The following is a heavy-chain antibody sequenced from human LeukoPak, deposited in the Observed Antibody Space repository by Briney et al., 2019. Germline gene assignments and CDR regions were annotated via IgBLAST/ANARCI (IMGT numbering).Heavy chain of an antibody. J-gene: IGHJ3*02. D-gene: IGHD2-15*01. CDR2: VIHSGAT. V-gene: IGHV4-34*12. Sequence: PSETLSLTCTVYGGSFRGYYWTWIRQSPGKGLQWIGEVIHSGATNYNPSLTSRLIISVDTSRNQFSLKLSSVTAADTAVYYCAVVGDNDVYDIWGQGTVVTASS. CDR3: AVVGDNDVYDI. CDR1: GGSFRGYY.